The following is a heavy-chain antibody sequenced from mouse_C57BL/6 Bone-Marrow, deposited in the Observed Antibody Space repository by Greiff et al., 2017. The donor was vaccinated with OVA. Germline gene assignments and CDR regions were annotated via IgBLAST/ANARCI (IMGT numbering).Heavy chain of an antibody. CDR3: ARGTRRFAY. CDR1: GYTFTSYW. D-gene: IGHD1-1*01. J-gene: IGHJ3*01. CDR2: IYPSDSET. Sequence: QVHVKQPGAELVRPGSSVKLSCKASGYTFTSYWMDWVKQRPGQGLEWIGNIYPSDSETHYNQKFKDKATLTVDKSSSTAYMQLSSLTSEDSAVYYCARGTRRFAYWGQGTLVTVSA. V-gene: IGHV1-61*01.